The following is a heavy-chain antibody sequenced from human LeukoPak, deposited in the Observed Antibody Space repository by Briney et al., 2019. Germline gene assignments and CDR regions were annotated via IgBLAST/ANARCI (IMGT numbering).Heavy chain of an antibody. J-gene: IGHJ2*01. CDR1: GFTFSSYS. D-gene: IGHD5-18*01. V-gene: IGHV3-21*01. CDR2: ISSSSSYI. CDR3: AKEPYTYGSNWYFDL. Sequence: PGGSLRLSCAASGFTFSSYSMNWVRQAPGKGLEWVSSISSSSSYIYYADSVKGRFTISRDNAKNSLYLQMNSLRAEDTAVYYCAKEPYTYGSNWYFDLWGRGTLVTVSS.